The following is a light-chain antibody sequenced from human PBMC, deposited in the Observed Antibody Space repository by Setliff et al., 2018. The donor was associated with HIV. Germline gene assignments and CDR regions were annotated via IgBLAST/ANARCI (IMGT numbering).Light chain of an antibody. CDR1: TSDIGGYNY. V-gene: IGLV2-14*01. CDR3: SSYTSSSTPVV. CDR2: DVS. Sequence: SVLTQPASVSGSPGQSITISCTGTTSDIGGYNYVSWYQQHPGKAPKLMIYDVSKRPSGVSDRFSASKSDNTASLTISGLRPEDEADYYCSSYTSSSTPVVFGGGT. J-gene: IGLJ2*01.